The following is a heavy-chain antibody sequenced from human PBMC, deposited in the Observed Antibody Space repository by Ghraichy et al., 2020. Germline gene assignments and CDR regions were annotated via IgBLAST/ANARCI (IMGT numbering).Heavy chain of an antibody. V-gene: IGHV1-24*01. D-gene: IGHD2-2*01. Sequence: ASVKVSCKVSGYTLTELSMHWVRQAPGKGLEWMGGFDPEDGETIYAQKFQGRVTMTEDTSTDTAYMELSSLRSEDTAVYYCATVPDIVVVPAAIRNWFDPWGQGTLVTVSS. CDR1: GYTLTELS. J-gene: IGHJ5*02. CDR3: ATVPDIVVVPAAIRNWFDP. CDR2: FDPEDGET.